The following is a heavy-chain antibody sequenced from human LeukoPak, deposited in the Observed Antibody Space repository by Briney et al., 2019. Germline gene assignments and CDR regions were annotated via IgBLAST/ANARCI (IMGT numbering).Heavy chain of an antibody. CDR2: IYTSGST. Sequence: SQTLSLTCTVSGGSISSGSYYWSWIRQPAGKGLEWIGRIYTSGSTNYNPSLKSRVTISVDTSKNQFSLKLSSVTAADTAVNYCARGSSSWYFFDYWGQGTLVTVSS. CDR1: GGSISSGSYY. CDR3: ARGSSSWYFFDY. D-gene: IGHD6-13*01. J-gene: IGHJ4*02. V-gene: IGHV4-61*02.